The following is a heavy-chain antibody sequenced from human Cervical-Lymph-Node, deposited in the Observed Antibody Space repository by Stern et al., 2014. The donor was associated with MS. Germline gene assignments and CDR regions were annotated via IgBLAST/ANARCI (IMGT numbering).Heavy chain of an antibody. D-gene: IGHD2-2*02. Sequence: VQLVQSGAEVKKPGASVKVSCKASGYTFTSYYLHWVRQAPGQGLELMGIINASGGSTSYAQKFQGRVTMTRETSTSTVYMELSSLRSEDTAVYYCTRALHGCTSTSCYKYIDYWGQGTLVTVSS. CDR2: INASGGST. V-gene: IGHV1-46*03. CDR1: GYTFTSYY. J-gene: IGHJ4*02. CDR3: TRALHGCTSTSCYKYIDY.